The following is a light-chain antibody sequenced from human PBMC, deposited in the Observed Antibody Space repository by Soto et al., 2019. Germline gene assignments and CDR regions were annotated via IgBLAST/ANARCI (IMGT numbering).Light chain of an antibody. Sequence: DIQMTQSPSSLSASVGDRVIITCRASQSISSYLDWYQQKPGKAPKFLIYTTSSLQSGVPSRFSGSGSGTDFTLTISTLQPEDFATYYCLQSYSTPYTFGQGTKLEIK. CDR2: TTS. J-gene: IGKJ2*01. CDR1: QSISSY. CDR3: LQSYSTPYT. V-gene: IGKV1-39*01.